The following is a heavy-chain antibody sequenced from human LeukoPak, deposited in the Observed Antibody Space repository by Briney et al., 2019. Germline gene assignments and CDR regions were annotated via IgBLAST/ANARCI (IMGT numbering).Heavy chain of an antibody. D-gene: IGHD3-10*01. V-gene: IGHV4-39*01. Sequence: SETLSLTCTVSGGSIRSSSYYWGWIRQPPGKGLEWIGSIYYSGSTYYNPSLKSRVTISVDTSKNQFSLKLSSVTAADTAVYYCARRMVRGVMDVWGKGTTVTISS. J-gene: IGHJ6*04. CDR2: IYYSGST. CDR3: ARRMVRGVMDV. CDR1: GGSIRSSSYY.